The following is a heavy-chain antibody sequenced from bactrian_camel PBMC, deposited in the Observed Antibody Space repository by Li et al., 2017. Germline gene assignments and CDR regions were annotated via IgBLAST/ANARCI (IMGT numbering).Heavy chain of an antibody. V-gene: IGHV3S55*01. J-gene: IGHJ4*01. Sequence: HVQLVESGGGSVQAGGSLRLSCGVSGYTFGMYCIGWFRQAPGKEREAVAFIGTDGTTSYDDSVKGRFTISKDMYRRNLNLQMNSLKPEDTAMYYCAAGPTWYGGNWFAQSQYNSWGRGTQVTVS. CDR3: AAGPTWYGGNWFAQSQYNS. D-gene: IGHD6*01. CDR1: GYTFGMYC. CDR2: IGTDGTT.